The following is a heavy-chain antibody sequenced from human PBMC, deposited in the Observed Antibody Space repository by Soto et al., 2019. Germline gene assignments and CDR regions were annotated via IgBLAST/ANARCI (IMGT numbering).Heavy chain of an antibody. CDR3: ARVQSYYYDSSGSFDY. J-gene: IGHJ4*02. V-gene: IGHV1-3*01. CDR2: INAGNGNT. CDR1: GYTFTSYA. D-gene: IGHD3-22*01. Sequence: ASVKVSCKASGYTFTSYAMLWVRQAPGQRLEWMGWINAGNGNTKYSQKFQGRVTITRDTSASTAYMELSSLRSEDTAVYYCARVQSYYYDSSGSFDYWGQGTXVTVSS.